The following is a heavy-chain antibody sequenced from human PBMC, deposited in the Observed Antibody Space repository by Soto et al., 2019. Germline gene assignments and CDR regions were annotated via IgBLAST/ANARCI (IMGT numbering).Heavy chain of an antibody. J-gene: IGHJ4*02. V-gene: IGHV4-59*08. Sequence: QVQLQESGPGLVKPSETLSLTCTVSGGSISSYYWSWIRQPPGQGLEWIGYIYYSGSTNYNPSLMSPFTVSEGTSKNWLPRSLGSRTAGDTAGYCCARRYGVSVAYWAQGPLVTVSS. CDR1: GGSISSYY. D-gene: IGHD5-18*01. CDR2: IYYSGST. CDR3: ARRYGVSVAY.